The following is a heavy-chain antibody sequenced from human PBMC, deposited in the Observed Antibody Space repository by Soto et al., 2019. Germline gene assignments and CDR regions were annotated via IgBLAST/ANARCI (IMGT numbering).Heavy chain of an antibody. V-gene: IGHV4-61*02. J-gene: IGHJ4*02. CDR1: GASITGSSY. CDR3: ARGMPPPDAPAWYYFDS. D-gene: IGHD2-2*01. Sequence: QVQLQESGPGLMKPSETLSLTCTVSGASITGSSYWSWIRQPAGKGLEWIGRFSLSGTTNYNPSLRSRVTIPADASKNQFSLRLTSVTAADTALYYCARGMPPPDAPAWYYFDSWGQGTLVTVSS. CDR2: FSLSGTT.